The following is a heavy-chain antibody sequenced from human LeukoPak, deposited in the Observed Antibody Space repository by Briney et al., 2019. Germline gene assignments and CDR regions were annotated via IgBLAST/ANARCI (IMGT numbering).Heavy chain of an antibody. CDR1: GGSISSGGYY. V-gene: IGHV4-31*03. D-gene: IGHD2-2*01. CDR3: ARVVPPRPGRSSPLVGRYFDY. Sequence: SQTLSLTCTVSGGSISSGGYYWSWIRQHPGKGLEWIGYIYYSGSTYYNPSLKSRVTISVDTSKNQFSLKLSSVTAADTAVYYCARVVPPRPGRSSPLVGRYFDYWGQGTLVTVSS. J-gene: IGHJ4*02. CDR2: IYYSGST.